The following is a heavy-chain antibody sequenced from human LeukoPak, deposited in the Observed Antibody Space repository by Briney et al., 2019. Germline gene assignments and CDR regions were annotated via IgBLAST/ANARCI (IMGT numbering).Heavy chain of an antibody. CDR3: ARCKYSYGHHLDY. CDR2: INPSGGST. D-gene: IGHD5-18*01. V-gene: IGHV1-46*01. CDR1: GYTFISYY. Sequence: GASVKVSCKASGYTFISYYMHWVRQAPGQGLEWMGIINPSGGSTSYAQKFQGRVTITADESTSTAYMELGSLRSEDTAVYYCARCKYSYGHHLDYWGQGTLVTVSS. J-gene: IGHJ4*02.